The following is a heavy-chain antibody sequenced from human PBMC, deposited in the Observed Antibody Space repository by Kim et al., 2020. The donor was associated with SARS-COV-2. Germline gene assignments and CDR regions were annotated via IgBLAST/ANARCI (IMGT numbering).Heavy chain of an antibody. V-gene: IGHV3-11*01. CDR3: ASALTYYDFWSGYWT. Sequence: GGSLRLSCAASGFTFSDYYMSWIRQAPGKGLEWVSYISSSGSTIYYADSVKGRFTISRDNAKNSLYLQMNSLRAEDTAVYYCASALTYYDFWSGYWTWGQGTLVTVSS. D-gene: IGHD3-3*01. CDR2: ISSSGSTI. CDR1: GFTFSDYY. J-gene: IGHJ5*02.